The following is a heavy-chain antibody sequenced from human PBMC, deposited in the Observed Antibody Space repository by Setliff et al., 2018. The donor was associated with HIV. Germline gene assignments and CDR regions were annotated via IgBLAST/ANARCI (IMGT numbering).Heavy chain of an antibody. V-gene: IGHV3-48*01. CDR1: GFTFSSYA. CDR2: VSGSGTTM. CDR3: TRGDY. J-gene: IGHJ4*02. Sequence: PGGSLRLSCAASGFTFSSYAMSWVRQTPEKGLEWISYVSGSGTTMYYADSVKGRFTISRDNAKTSVYMQMNSLRAEDTAVYYCTRGDYWGQGTLVTVSS.